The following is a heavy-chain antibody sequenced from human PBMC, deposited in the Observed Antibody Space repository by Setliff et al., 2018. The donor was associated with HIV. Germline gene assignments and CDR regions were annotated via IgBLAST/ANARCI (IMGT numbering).Heavy chain of an antibody. Sequence: PSETLSLTCTVSGASISSSGYYWGWIRQPPGKGLEWIGTIYYSGSTYYNPSLKSRVTISVDTSKNQFSLKLSSVTAADTAVYYCARVRPLGYCSTGACPPDYWGQGTLVTVSS. CDR2: IYYSGST. J-gene: IGHJ4*02. D-gene: IGHD2-8*01. V-gene: IGHV4-39*07. CDR1: GASISSSGYY. CDR3: ARVRPLGYCSTGACPPDY.